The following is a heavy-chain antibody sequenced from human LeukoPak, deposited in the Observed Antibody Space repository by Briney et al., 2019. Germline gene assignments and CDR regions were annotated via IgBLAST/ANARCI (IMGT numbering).Heavy chain of an antibody. V-gene: IGHV4-59*01. J-gene: IGHJ4*02. D-gene: IGHD1-26*01. CDR1: GGFISSYY. CDR3: ARLERAGSYYFGGYFDY. CDR2: IYYSGST. Sequence: SETLSLPCTVSGGFISSYYWSWIREPSGKGLEWSGYIYYSGSTNYNPSLKSRVTISVDTSKNQFSLKLSSVTAADTAVYYYARLERAGSYYFGGYFDYWGQGTLVTVSS.